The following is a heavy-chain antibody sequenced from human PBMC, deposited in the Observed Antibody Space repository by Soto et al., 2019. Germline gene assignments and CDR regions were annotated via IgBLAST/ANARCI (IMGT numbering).Heavy chain of an antibody. CDR3: ARDPCSGGSCYSFAY. CDR2: IWYDGSNK. Sequence: QVQLVESGGGVVQPGRSLRLSCAASGFTFSSYGMHWVRQAPGKGLEWVAVIWYDGSNKYYADSVKGRFTISRDNSKNTLYLQMNSLRAEDTAVYYCARDPCSGGSCYSFAYWGQGTLVTVSS. J-gene: IGHJ4*02. CDR1: GFTFSSYG. D-gene: IGHD2-15*01. V-gene: IGHV3-33*01.